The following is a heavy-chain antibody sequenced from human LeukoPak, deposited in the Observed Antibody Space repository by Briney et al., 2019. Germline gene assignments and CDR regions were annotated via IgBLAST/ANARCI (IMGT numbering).Heavy chain of an antibody. J-gene: IGHJ4*02. Sequence: SETLSLTCTVSGGSISSGGYYWSWIRQHPGKGLEWIGYIYYSGSTNYNPSLKSRVTISVDTSKNQFSLKLSSVTAADTAVYYCARASYDSSRFDYWGQGTLVTVSS. CDR1: GGSISSGGYY. D-gene: IGHD3-22*01. CDR2: IYYSGST. V-gene: IGHV4-31*03. CDR3: ARASYDSSRFDY.